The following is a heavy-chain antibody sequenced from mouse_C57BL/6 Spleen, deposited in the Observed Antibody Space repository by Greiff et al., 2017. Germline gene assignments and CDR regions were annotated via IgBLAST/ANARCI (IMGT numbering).Heavy chain of an antibody. Sequence: VQLQQSGPELVKPGASVKISCKASGYAFSSSWMNWVKQRPGKGLEWIGRIYPGDGDTNYNGKFKGKATLTADKSSSTAYMQLSSLTSEDSAVYCCARSGYDYGGYWGQGTTLTVSS. CDR1: GYAFSSSW. CDR2: IYPGDGDT. CDR3: ARSGYDYGGY. D-gene: IGHD2-4*01. J-gene: IGHJ2*01. V-gene: IGHV1-82*01.